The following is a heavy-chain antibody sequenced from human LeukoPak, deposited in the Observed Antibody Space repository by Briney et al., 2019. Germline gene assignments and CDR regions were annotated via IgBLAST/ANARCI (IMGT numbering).Heavy chain of an antibody. CDR3: ARDRGRYSSGWSSGFDP. J-gene: IGHJ5*02. CDR2: ISYDGSNK. V-gene: IGHV3-30*04. CDR1: GFTFSSYA. Sequence: PGRSLRLSCAASGFTFSSYAMHWVRQAPGKGLEWVAVISYDGSNKYYADSVKGRFTISRDNSKNTLYLQMNSLRAEDTAVYYCARDRGRYSSGWSSGFDPWGQGTLVTVSS. D-gene: IGHD6-19*01.